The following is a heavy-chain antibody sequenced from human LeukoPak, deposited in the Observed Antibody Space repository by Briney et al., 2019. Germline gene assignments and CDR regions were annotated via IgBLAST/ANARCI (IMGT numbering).Heavy chain of an antibody. CDR1: GFTFSSYA. D-gene: IGHD3-10*01. J-gene: IGHJ4*02. V-gene: IGHV3-23*01. CDR2: ISGGAGGA. CDR3: AKDGGYGSGSYYPDY. Sequence: QTGGSLILSCAASGFTFSSYAMNWVRQAPGKGLEWVSSISGGAGGAAYADSVKGRFTMSRDNSKNTLYLQMNSLRAEDTAVYYCAKDGGYGSGSYYPDYWGQGTLVTVSS.